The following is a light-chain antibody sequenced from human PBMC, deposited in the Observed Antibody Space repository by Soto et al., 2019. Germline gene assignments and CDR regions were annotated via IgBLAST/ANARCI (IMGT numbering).Light chain of an antibody. Sequence: EIVLTQSPGTLSLSPGERATLSCRASQSVSSSYLAWYKQKPGQAPRLXSYDASNRATGIPARFSGSGSGTEFTLTISSLEPEDFEVYYCQQRSNWPITFGQGTRLEIK. CDR1: QSVSSSY. J-gene: IGKJ5*01. V-gene: IGKV3D-20*02. CDR3: QQRSNWPIT. CDR2: DAS.